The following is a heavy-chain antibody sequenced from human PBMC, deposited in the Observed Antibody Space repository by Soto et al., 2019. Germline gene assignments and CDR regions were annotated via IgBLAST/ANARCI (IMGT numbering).Heavy chain of an antibody. CDR3: AREVAGSLLPFDY. D-gene: IGHD6-19*01. CDR1: GFTFSSYA. Sequence: LRLSCAASGFTFSSYAMHWVRQAPGKGLEWVAVISYDGSNKYYADSVKGRFTISRDNSKNTLYLQMNSLRAEDTAVYYCAREVAGSLLPFDYWGQGTLVTVSS. CDR2: ISYDGSNK. J-gene: IGHJ4*02. V-gene: IGHV3-30-3*01.